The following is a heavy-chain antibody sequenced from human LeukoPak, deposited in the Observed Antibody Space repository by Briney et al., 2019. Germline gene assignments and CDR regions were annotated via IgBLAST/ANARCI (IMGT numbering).Heavy chain of an antibody. J-gene: IGHJ4*02. Sequence: ASVKVSCKASGYTFTCYAMHWVRQAPGQRLEWMGWINAGNGNTKYSQKFQGRVTITRDTSASTAYMELSSLRSEDTAVYYCARDRYSGYSSTCFDYWGQGTLVTVSS. CDR3: ARDRYSGYSSTCFDY. CDR1: GYTFTCYA. D-gene: IGHD6-13*01. CDR2: INAGNGNT. V-gene: IGHV1-3*01.